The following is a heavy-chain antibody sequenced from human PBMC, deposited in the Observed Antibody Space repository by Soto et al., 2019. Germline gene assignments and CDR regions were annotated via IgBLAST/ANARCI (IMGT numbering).Heavy chain of an antibody. Sequence: PSETLSLTCTVGSISTYYWGWIRQPPGKGLEWIGSIYYSGSTYYNPSLKSRVTISVDTSKNQFSLKLSSVTAADTAVYYCARRLYYDSSGFEGGGMDVWGQGTTVTVSS. CDR3: ARRLYYDSSGFEGGGMDV. CDR2: IYYSGST. D-gene: IGHD3-22*01. V-gene: IGHV4-39*01. CDR1: SISTYY. J-gene: IGHJ6*02.